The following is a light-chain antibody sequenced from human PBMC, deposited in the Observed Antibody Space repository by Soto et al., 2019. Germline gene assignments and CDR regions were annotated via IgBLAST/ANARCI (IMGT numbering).Light chain of an antibody. Sequence: EIVLTQSPGTLSLSPGERATLSCRASQSVSSSYLAWYQQKPGQAPRLLIYGASSRATGIPDRFSGSGSGTDFTSAISRLEPEDFAVYYCQQYGSSTGFTFGPGTKVDIK. CDR1: QSVSSSY. J-gene: IGKJ3*01. CDR3: QQYGSSTGFT. CDR2: GAS. V-gene: IGKV3-20*01.